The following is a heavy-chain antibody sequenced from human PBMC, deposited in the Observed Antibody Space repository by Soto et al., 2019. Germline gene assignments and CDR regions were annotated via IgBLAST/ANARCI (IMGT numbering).Heavy chain of an antibody. CDR2: SRNKASRYTT. V-gene: IGHV3-72*01. Sequence: EVQLVESGGALVQPGGSLRLSCAASGFMFSDHYMDWVRQSPGKGLEWVGRSRNKASRYTTEYAASVKGRFTISRDDSKNSLYLQMNSLKTEDTAVYYCARLSPSYSCDYWGQGTLVTVSS. J-gene: IGHJ4*02. CDR1: GFMFSDHY. CDR3: ARLSPSYSCDY.